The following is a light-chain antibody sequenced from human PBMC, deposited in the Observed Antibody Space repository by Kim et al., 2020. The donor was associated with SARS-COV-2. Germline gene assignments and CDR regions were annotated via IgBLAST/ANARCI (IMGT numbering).Light chain of an antibody. CDR2: DAS. Sequence: DTQMTQSPSSLSVSVGDRVTITCQASQDISNYLNWYQQKPGKAPKLLIYDASDLETGGPSRFSGSGSGTNFTFTISSLQPEDIATYYCQQYDKLPPYTFGQGTKVDIK. CDR1: QDISNY. V-gene: IGKV1-33*01. J-gene: IGKJ2*01. CDR3: QQYDKLPPYT.